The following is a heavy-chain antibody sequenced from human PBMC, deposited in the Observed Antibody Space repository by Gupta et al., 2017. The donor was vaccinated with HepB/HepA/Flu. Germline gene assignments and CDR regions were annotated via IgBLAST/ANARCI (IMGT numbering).Heavy chain of an antibody. CDR2: ISSSGSTI. CDR3: AREIIVVVPAARYYYYGMDV. D-gene: IGHD2-2*01. J-gene: IGHJ6*02. Sequence: EVQLVESGGGLVQPGGSLRLSCAASGFTFSSYEMNWVRQAPGKGLEWVSYISSSGSTIYYADSVKGRFTISRDNAKNSLYLQMNSLRAEDTAVYYCAREIIVVVPAARYYYYGMDVWGQGTTVTVSS. V-gene: IGHV3-48*03. CDR1: GFTFSSYE.